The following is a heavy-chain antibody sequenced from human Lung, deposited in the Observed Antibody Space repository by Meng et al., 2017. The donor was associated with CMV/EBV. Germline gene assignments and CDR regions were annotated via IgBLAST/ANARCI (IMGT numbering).Heavy chain of an antibody. V-gene: IGHV1-18*01. CDR3: ARVEVGITSGDY. Sequence: QAQLVQAGGGVKKAGASVEVSCKASCYTFTNYGITWVRQAPGQGLEWMEWINAYNGDTNYAQTLQGRVTMTTDTSTSTAYMELRSLRSDDTAVYYCARVEVGITSGDYWGQGTLVTVSS. D-gene: IGHD1-26*01. CDR1: CYTFTNYG. CDR2: INAYNGDT. J-gene: IGHJ4*02.